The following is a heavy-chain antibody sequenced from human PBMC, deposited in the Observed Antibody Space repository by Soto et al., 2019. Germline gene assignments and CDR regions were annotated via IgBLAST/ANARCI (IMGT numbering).Heavy chain of an antibody. V-gene: IGHV3-30*18. D-gene: IGHD3-10*01. J-gene: IGHJ6*02. Sequence: QVQLVESGGGVVPPGRSLRLSCAASGFTFSSYGMHWVRQAPGKGLEWVAVISYDGSNKYYADSVKGRFTISRDNSKNTLYLQMNSLRAEDTAVYYCAKPLLWFGELYYYGMDVWGQGTTVTVSS. CDR1: GFTFSSYG. CDR3: AKPLLWFGELYYYGMDV. CDR2: ISYDGSNK.